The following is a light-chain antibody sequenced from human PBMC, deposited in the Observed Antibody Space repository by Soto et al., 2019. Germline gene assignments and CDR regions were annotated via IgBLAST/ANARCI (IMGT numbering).Light chain of an antibody. V-gene: IGKV3-15*01. Sequence: MAQAPAPLSVSPCEMATLSCRASQTINNNIAWYQLKDGQVPRLLIYGASTRATDIPARFSGSGSGTEFTLTISSLQSEDFAEYHCQQYNNWPQTFGQGTKVDIK. CDR3: QQYNNWPQT. J-gene: IGKJ1*01. CDR1: QTINNN. CDR2: GAS.